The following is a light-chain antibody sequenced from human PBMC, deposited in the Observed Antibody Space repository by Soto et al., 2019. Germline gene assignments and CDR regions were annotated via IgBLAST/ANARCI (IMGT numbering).Light chain of an antibody. CDR3: QQNNKWPPVT. J-gene: IGKJ4*01. Sequence: EVVMTQSPATVSVFPGEGVTLSCRASQTISTDLAWYQQKPGQAPRLLIYGASTRATGVPDRLSGGGSGTEFTLTISSLQSEDFAFYYCQQNNKWPPVTFGGGTKVDIK. CDR1: QTISTD. CDR2: GAS. V-gene: IGKV3-15*01.